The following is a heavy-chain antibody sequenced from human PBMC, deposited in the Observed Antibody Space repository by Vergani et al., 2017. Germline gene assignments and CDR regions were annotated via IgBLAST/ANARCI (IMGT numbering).Heavy chain of an antibody. CDR1: GFDFSSYI. V-gene: IGHV3-48*01. CDR3: AKEHSTGYRAFDS. J-gene: IGHJ4*02. CDR2: VSTGTKSQ. D-gene: IGHD3-16*02. Sequence: QLVESGGGWVQPGGSLRLSCVVSGFDFSSYIMNWVRQAPGKGLEWVSFVSTGTKSQSYAESVKGRFTISRDSAKNSLYLQMDSLRAEDTAVYYCAKEHSTGYRAFDSWAQGILVTVSS.